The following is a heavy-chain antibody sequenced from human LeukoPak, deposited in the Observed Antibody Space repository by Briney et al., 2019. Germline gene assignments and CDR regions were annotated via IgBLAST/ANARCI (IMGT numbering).Heavy chain of an antibody. J-gene: IGHJ4*02. V-gene: IGHV3-30*02. D-gene: IGHD2-2*01. CDR1: GFTFSSYG. Sequence: GGSLRLSCAASGFTFSSYGMHWVRQAPGKGLEWVAFIRYDGSNKYYADSVKGRFTISRDNSKNTLYLQMNSLRAEDTAVYYCASGIVVVPAATPGPFDYWGQGTLVTVSS. CDR2: IRYDGSNK. CDR3: ASGIVVVPAATPGPFDY.